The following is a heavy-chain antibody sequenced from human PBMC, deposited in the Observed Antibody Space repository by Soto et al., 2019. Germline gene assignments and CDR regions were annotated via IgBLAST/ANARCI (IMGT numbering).Heavy chain of an antibody. CDR1: GYTFTSYY. Sequence: ASVKVSCKASGYTFTSYYMYWVRQAPGQGLEWMGIINPSGGSTSYAQKFQGRVTMTRDTSTSTVYMELSSLRSEDTAVYYCARDRERYFDWLLYFDYWGQGTLVTVSS. V-gene: IGHV1-46*01. CDR3: ARDRERYFDWLLYFDY. D-gene: IGHD3-9*01. J-gene: IGHJ4*02. CDR2: INPSGGST.